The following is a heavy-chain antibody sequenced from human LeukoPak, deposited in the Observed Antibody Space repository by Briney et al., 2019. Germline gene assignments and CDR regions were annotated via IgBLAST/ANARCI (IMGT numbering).Heavy chain of an antibody. CDR3: VREDTPATANY. D-gene: IGHD2-21*02. CDR1: GFNFANHA. Sequence: PGGSLRLSCAASGFNFANHAMSWVRQTRGEGLEWVSAISGGGDITYYADSVTGRFTISRDNSKDTLFLQMHSLRPGDTAVYYCVREDTPATANYWGQGTLVTISS. CDR2: ISGGGDIT. J-gene: IGHJ4*02. V-gene: IGHV3-23*01.